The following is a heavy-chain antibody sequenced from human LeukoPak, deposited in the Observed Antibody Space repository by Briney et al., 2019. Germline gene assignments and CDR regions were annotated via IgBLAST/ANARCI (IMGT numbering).Heavy chain of an antibody. CDR2: INHSGST. J-gene: IGHJ5*02. CDR3: AIARQTVAGTNSWFDP. Sequence: ASETLSLTCTVSGYSISSGYYWSWIRQPPGKGLEWIGEINHSGSTNYNPSLKSRVTISVDTSKNQFSLKLSSVTAADTAVYYCAIARQTVAGTNSWFDPWGQGTLVTVSS. CDR1: GYSISSGYY. V-gene: IGHV4-38-2*02. D-gene: IGHD6-19*01.